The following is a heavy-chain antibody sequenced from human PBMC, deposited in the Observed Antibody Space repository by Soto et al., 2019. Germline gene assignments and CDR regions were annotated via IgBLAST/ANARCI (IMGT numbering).Heavy chain of an antibody. V-gene: IGHV3-23*01. CDR3: VKNSGWFNT. D-gene: IGHD3-10*01. Sequence: GGSLRLSCAASGFTFGTTDMSWVRQAPGEGLEWVSTIDGSGGITYYADSVRGRFTISRDNSRNTVYLQMNSLRGDDTALYYCVKNSGWFNTWGQGALVTVSS. CDR1: GFTFGTTD. J-gene: IGHJ5*02. CDR2: IDGSGGIT.